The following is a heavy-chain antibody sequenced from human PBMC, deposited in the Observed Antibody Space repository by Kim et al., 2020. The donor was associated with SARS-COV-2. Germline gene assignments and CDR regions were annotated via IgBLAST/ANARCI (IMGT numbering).Heavy chain of an antibody. CDR2: ISTYNGNS. D-gene: IGHD3-3*01. CDR3: ARETIFGVVRGMDV. J-gene: IGHJ6*02. Sequence: ASVKVSCKASGYIFTSYGINWVRQAPGQGLEWMGWISTYNGNSNYAQKLQGRVTMTTDTSTGTAYMELRSLRSDDTAVYHCARETIFGVVRGMDVWGQGTTVIVSS. V-gene: IGHV1-18*01. CDR1: GYIFTSYG.